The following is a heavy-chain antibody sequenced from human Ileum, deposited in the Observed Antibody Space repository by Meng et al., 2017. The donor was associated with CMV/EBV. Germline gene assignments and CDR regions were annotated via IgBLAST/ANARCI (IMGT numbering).Heavy chain of an antibody. CDR3: ARVAGDIVVVPAATAHYYYYYYGMDV. V-gene: IGHV1-2*02. J-gene: IGHJ6*02. CDR2: INPNSGGT. D-gene: IGHD2-2*01. Sequence: ASVKVSCKASGYTFTGYYMHWVRQAPGQGLEWMGWINPNSGGTNYAQKFQSRVTMTRDTSISTAYMELSRLRSDDTAVYYCARVAGDIVVVPAATAHYYYYYYGMDVWGQGTTVTVSS. CDR1: GYTFTGYY.